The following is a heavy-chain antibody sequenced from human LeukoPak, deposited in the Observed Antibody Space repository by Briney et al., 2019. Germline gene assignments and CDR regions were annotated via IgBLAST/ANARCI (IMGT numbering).Heavy chain of an antibody. CDR2: INPNSGGT. D-gene: IGHD2-2*01. Sequence: GASVKVSCKASGYTFTGYDMHWVRQAPGQGLEWMGWINPNSGGTNYAQKFQGRVTMTRDTSISTAYMELSRLRSHDTAVYYCARDRMLSGYCSSTRQKPCYYMDVWGKGTTVTVSS. CDR3: ARDRMLSGYCSSTRQKPCYYMDV. CDR1: GYTFTGYD. J-gene: IGHJ6*03. V-gene: IGHV1-2*02.